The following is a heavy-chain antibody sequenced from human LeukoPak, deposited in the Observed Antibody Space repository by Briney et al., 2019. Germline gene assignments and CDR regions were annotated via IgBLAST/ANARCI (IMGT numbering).Heavy chain of an antibody. V-gene: IGHV4-34*01. Sequence: SETLSLTCAVYGGSFSGYYWRWIRQPPGKGLEWIGSIYYSGSTYYNPSLKSRVTISVDTSKNQFSLKLSSVTAADTAVYYCVVVYCSSTSCYNYYYYMDVWGKGTTVTVSS. CDR3: VVVYCSSTSCYNYYYYMDV. D-gene: IGHD2-2*01. CDR2: IYYSGST. CDR1: GGSFSGYY. J-gene: IGHJ6*03.